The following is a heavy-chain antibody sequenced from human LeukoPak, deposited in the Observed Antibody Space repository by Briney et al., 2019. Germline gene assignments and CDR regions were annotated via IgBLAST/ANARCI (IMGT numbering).Heavy chain of an antibody. J-gene: IGHJ6*02. CDR3: ASSITSCYGYYYYGMDV. V-gene: IGHV3-74*01. CDR1: GFTFSSYW. CDR2: INSDGSST. Sequence: GGSLRLSCAASGFTFSSYWMHWVRQAPGKGLVWFSRINSDGSSTSYADSVKGRFTISRDNAKNTLYLQMNSLRAEDTAVYYCASSITSCYGYYYYGMDVWGQGTTVTVSS. D-gene: IGHD2-2*01.